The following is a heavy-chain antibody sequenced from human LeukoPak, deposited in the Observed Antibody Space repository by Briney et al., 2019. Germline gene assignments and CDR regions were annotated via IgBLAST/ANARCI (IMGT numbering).Heavy chain of an antibody. D-gene: IGHD2-15*01. V-gene: IGHV4-4*09. CDR3: ASLNRGTGVWDY. J-gene: IGHJ4*02. Sequence: PSETLSLTCTVSGGSISSYYWSWIRQPPGKGLEWIGYIYTSGSTNYNPSLKSRVTISVDTSKNQFSLKLSSVTAADTAVYYCASLNRGTGVWDYWGQGTLVTVSS. CDR1: GGSISSYY. CDR2: IYTSGST.